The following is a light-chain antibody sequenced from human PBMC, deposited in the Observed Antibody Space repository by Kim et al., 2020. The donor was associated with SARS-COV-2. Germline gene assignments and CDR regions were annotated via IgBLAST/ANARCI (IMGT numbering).Light chain of an antibody. Sequence: LSLAPGESATLSCRASQSVSSSYLAWYQQKSGQAPRLLIYGASSRATGIPDRFSGSGSGTDFTLTISRLEPEDFAVYYCQQSGRTFGQGTKVDIK. CDR1: QSVSSSY. CDR3: QQSGRT. J-gene: IGKJ1*01. V-gene: IGKV3-20*01. CDR2: GAS.